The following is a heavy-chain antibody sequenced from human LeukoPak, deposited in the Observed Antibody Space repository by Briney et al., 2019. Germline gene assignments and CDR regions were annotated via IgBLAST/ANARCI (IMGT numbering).Heavy chain of an antibody. Sequence: ASVTVSCTASGYTFTSYGISWVRQAPGQGLEWMGWISAYNGNTNYAQTLQGRVTMTTDTSTSTAYIELRSLRSNDTAVYHCARGEYDYIWGSYRYTGREYYFDYWGQGTLVTVSS. CDR1: GYTFTSYG. J-gene: IGHJ4*02. V-gene: IGHV1-18*01. D-gene: IGHD3-16*02. CDR2: ISAYNGNT. CDR3: ARGEYDYIWGSYRYTGREYYFDY.